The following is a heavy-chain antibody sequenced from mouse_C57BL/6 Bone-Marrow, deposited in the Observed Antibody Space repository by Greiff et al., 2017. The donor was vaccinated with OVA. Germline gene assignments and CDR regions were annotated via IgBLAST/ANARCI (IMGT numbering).Heavy chain of an antibody. CDR3: ARDYGRAFAY. Sequence: VQLQQSGAELVKPGASVTLSCKASGYTFTSYWMHWVKQRPGQGLEWIGMIHPNSGSTNYNEKFKSKATLTVDKYSRTAYMQLSSLTSEDAAVYYWARDYGRAFAYWGQGTLVTVSA. CDR1: GYTFTSYW. D-gene: IGHD1-1*01. CDR2: IHPNSGST. J-gene: IGHJ3*01. V-gene: IGHV1-64*01.